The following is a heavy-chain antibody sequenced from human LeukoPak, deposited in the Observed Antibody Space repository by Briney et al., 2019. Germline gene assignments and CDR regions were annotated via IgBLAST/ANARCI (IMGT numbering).Heavy chain of an antibody. CDR3: AKHGLPLVVISAPLDY. Sequence: GGSLRLSCAASGSTFSSYAMHWVRQAPGKGLEWVAVISYDGSNKYYADSVKGRFTISRDNSKNTLYLQMNSLRAEDTAVYYCAKHGLPLVVISAPLDYWGQGTLVTVAS. D-gene: IGHD2-15*01. V-gene: IGHV3-30*18. CDR2: ISYDGSNK. CDR1: GSTFSSYA. J-gene: IGHJ4*02.